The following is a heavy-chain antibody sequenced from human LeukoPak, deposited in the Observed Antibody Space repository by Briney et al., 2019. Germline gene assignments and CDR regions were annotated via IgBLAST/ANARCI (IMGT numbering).Heavy chain of an antibody. CDR3: ARTYLPWFALDI. CDR2: INSDGSST. CDR1: GFTFSSYW. J-gene: IGHJ3*02. V-gene: IGHV3-74*01. Sequence: PGGSLRLSCAASGFTFSSYWMHWVRQAPGKGLVWVSRINSDGSSTSYADSVKGRFTISRDNAKNTLYPQMNSLRAEDTAVYYCARTYLPWFALDIWGQGTMVTVSS. D-gene: IGHD3-10*01.